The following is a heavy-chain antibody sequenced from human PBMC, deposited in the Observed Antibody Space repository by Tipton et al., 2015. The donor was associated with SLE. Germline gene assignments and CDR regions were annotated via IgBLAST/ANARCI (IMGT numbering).Heavy chain of an antibody. D-gene: IGHD6-19*01. CDR2: IGTAGDT. CDR1: GFTFSSYD. J-gene: IGHJ4*02. V-gene: IGHV3-13*04. CDR3: AKTDRQWLVRGVKREFFFDY. Sequence: SLRLSCAASGFTFSSYDMHWVRQATGKGLEWVSAIGTAGDTYYPGSVKGRFTISRENAKNSLYLQMNSLRAEDTAVYYCAKTDRQWLVRGVKREFFFDYWGQGTLVTVSS.